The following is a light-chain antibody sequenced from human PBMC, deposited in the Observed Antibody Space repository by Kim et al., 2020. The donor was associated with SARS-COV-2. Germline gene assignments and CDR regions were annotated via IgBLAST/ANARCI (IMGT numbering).Light chain of an antibody. Sequence: VLTQPPSASGTPGQRVTISCSGSSSNIGSNTVNWYQQLPGTAPKLLIYSNNQRPSGVPDRFSGSKSGTSASLAISGLQSEDEADYYCAAWDDSLNGPVFGGGTQLTVL. CDR3: AAWDDSLNGPV. V-gene: IGLV1-44*01. CDR1: SSNIGSNT. CDR2: SNN. J-gene: IGLJ2*01.